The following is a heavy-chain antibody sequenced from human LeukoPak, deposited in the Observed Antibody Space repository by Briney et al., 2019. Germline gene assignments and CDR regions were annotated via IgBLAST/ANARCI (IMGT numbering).Heavy chain of an antibody. J-gene: IGHJ4*02. D-gene: IGHD6-13*01. V-gene: IGHV3-30*04. CDR3: ARDGDGSSWVYYYFDY. Sequence: GGSLRLSCAASGFTFSSYAMHWVRQAPGKGLEWVAVISYDGSNEYYADSVKGRFTISRDNSKNTLYLLMNSLRAEDTAVYYCARDGDGSSWVYYYFDYWGQGTLVTVSS. CDR2: ISYDGSNE. CDR1: GFTFSSYA.